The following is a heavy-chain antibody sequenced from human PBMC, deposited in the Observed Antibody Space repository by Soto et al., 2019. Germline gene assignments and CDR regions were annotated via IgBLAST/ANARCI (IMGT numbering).Heavy chain of an antibody. Sequence: SETLSLTCTVSGGSISSGGYYWSWIRQHSGKGLEWIGYIYYSGSTYYNPSLKSRVTISVDTSKNQFSLKLSSVTAADTAVYYCARDKYSGSYYRSRYYGMDVWGQGTTVTVSS. CDR2: IYYSGST. CDR1: GGSISSGGYY. V-gene: IGHV4-31*03. CDR3: ARDKYSGSYYRSRYYGMDV. J-gene: IGHJ6*02. D-gene: IGHD1-26*01.